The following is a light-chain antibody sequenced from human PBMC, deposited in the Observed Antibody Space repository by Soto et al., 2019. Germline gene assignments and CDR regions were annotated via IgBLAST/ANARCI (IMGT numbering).Light chain of an antibody. J-gene: IGKJ5*01. CDR1: QSVSSN. CDR3: QQYDNSPIT. V-gene: IGKV3-15*01. Sequence: EIVMTKSPATLTVSQGERATLSCRASQSVSSNLAWYQQKPGQAPRLLIYGASTRATGIPARFSGSGSGTEFTLTISSLQSEDFAVYYCQQYDNSPITFGQGTRLEIK. CDR2: GAS.